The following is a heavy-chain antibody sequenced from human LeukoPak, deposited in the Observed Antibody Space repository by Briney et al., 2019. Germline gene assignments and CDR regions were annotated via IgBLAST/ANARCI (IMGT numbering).Heavy chain of an antibody. CDR1: GFTFSSYG. D-gene: IGHD5-12*01. V-gene: IGHV3-30*18. CDR2: ISYDGSNK. J-gene: IGHJ4*02. Sequence: GGSLRLSCAASGFTFSSYGMHWVRQAPGKGLEWVAVISYDGSNKYYADSVKGRFTISRDNSKNTLYLQMNSLRAEDTAVYYCAKDSRVATIPFTAYYFDYWGQGTLVTVSS. CDR3: AKDSRVATIPFTAYYFDY.